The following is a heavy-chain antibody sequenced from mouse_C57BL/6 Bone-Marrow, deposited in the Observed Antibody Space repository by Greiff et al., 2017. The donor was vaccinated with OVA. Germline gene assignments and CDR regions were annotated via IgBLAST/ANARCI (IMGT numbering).Heavy chain of an antibody. CDR3: ARFYPTDFDY. CDR2: IYPGDGDT. D-gene: IGHD2-1*01. CDR1: GYAFSSSW. V-gene: IGHV1-82*01. J-gene: IGHJ2*01. Sequence: VQVVESGPELVKPGASVKISCKASGYAFSSSWMNWVKQRPGKGLEWIGRIYPGDGDTNYNGKFKGKATLTADKSSSTAYMQLSSLTSEDSAVYFCARFYPTDFDYWGQGTTLTVSS.